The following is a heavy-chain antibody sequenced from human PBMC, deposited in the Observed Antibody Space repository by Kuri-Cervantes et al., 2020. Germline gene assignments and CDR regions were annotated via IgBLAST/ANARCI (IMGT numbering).Heavy chain of an antibody. CDR1: GFTMSNYA. D-gene: IGHD4-17*01. Sequence: GESLKISCVVSGFTMSNYAMHWVRQAPGKGLEWVAVISYDGTETYYADSVQGRFTIFRDDSQSTVALQMKNLRVEDTALYYCAKHGATTMHYYYYGMDVWGQGTAVTVSS. CDR3: AKHGATTMHYYYYGMDV. V-gene: IGHV3-30*18. J-gene: IGHJ6*02. CDR2: ISYDGTET.